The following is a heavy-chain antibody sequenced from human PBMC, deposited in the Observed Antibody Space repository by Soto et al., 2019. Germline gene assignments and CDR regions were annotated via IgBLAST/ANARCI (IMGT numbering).Heavy chain of an antibody. CDR1: GYTFTSYD. V-gene: IGHV1-8*01. J-gene: IGHJ4*02. Sequence: QVQLVQSGAEVRKPGASVKVSCEASGYTFTSYDIYWVRQAIGQGLEWMGWMNPNTGNSGYAQKFQGRVTMTSDTSINTAHMELSSLRSEDTAVYYCARRAETNGWNGFGADKYYFDFWGQGTLVTVSS. CDR2: MNPNTGNS. D-gene: IGHD1-1*01. CDR3: ARRAETNGWNGFGADKYYFDF.